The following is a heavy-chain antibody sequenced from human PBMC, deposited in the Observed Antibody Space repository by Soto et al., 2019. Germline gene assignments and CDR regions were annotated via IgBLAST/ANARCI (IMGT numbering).Heavy chain of an antibody. D-gene: IGHD2-15*01. Sequence: QVQLVQSGAEVKKPGASVKVSCKASGYTFTSYAMHWVRQAPGQRLEWMGWINAGNGNTKYSQKYQGRVTITRDTAASTAYMELSSLRSEDTAVYYCARGLGYCSGVSCYSRSLDYWGQGTLVTVSS. CDR1: GYTFTSYA. J-gene: IGHJ4*02. V-gene: IGHV1-3*01. CDR2: INAGNGNT. CDR3: ARGLGYCSGVSCYSRSLDY.